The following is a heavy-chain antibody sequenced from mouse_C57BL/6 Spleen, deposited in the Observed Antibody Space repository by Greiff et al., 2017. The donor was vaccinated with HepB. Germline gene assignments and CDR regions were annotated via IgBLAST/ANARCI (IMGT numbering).Heavy chain of an antibody. CDR1: GYTFTSYW. J-gene: IGHJ4*01. D-gene: IGHD2-4*01. Sequence: QVQLQQPGAELVKPGASVKMSCKASGYTFTSYWITWVKQRPGQGLEWIGDLYPGSGSTNYNEKFKSKATLTVDTSSSTAYMQLSSLTSEDSAVYYCARGGLPHYAMDYWGQGTSVTVSS. CDR3: ARGGLPHYAMDY. CDR2: LYPGSGST. V-gene: IGHV1-55*01.